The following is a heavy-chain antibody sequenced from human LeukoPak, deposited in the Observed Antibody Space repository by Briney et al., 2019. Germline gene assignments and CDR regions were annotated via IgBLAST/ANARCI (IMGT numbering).Heavy chain of an antibody. Sequence: GGSLRLSCAASGFTFSSYAMSWVRQAPGKGLEWVSAISGSGGSTYYADSVKGRFTISRDNSKNTPYLQMNNLRVDDTAVYFCARVFRPSLTVFIIRGAFDIWGQGTMVTVSS. J-gene: IGHJ3*02. CDR1: GFTFSSYA. D-gene: IGHD3-3*01. CDR3: ARVFRPSLTVFIIRGAFDI. CDR2: ISGSGGST. V-gene: IGHV3-23*01.